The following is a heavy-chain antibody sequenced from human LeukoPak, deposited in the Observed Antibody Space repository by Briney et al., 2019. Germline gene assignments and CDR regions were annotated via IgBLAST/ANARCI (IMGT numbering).Heavy chain of an antibody. CDR3: ARDGGAAAGTFEYYFDY. D-gene: IGHD6-13*01. V-gene: IGHV3-11*06. CDR1: GFTFSDYY. CDR2: ISSSSSYT. Sequence: PGGSLRLSCAASGFTFSDYYMSWIRQAPGKGLEWVSYISSSSSYTNYADSVKGRLTISRDNAKNSLYLQMNSLRAEDTAVYYCARDGGAAAGTFEYYFDYWGQGTLVTVSS. J-gene: IGHJ4*02.